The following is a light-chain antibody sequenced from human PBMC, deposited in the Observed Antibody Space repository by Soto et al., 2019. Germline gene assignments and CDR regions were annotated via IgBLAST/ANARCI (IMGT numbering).Light chain of an antibody. CDR3: QQGNIIPP. J-gene: IGKJ2*01. V-gene: IGKV1-39*01. CDR2: AAS. Sequence: DIQLTQSPSSLSASVGDRVTITCRTSQSIDIYLNWYQQRPGQVPKLLIYAASNLQRGVPSRFSGSGSGTELTLTISSLQPEDFATYYCQQGNIIPPFGQGTKVGI. CDR1: QSIDIY.